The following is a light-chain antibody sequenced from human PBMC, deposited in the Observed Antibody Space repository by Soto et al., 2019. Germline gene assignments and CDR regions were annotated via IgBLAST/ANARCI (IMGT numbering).Light chain of an antibody. J-gene: IGKJ2*01. CDR3: QQYNSYPYT. V-gene: IGKV1-5*03. CDR2: KAS. CDR1: QSISSW. Sequence: DIQMTQSPSTLSASVGDRVTITCRASQSISSWLAWYQQKPGKPPNLLVYKASSLESGVPSRFSGSGSGTEFTLTISSLQPDDFATYYCQQYNSYPYTFGQGTKLEIK.